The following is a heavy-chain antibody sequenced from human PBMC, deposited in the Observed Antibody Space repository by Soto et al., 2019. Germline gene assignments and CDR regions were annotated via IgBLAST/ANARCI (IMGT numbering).Heavy chain of an antibody. D-gene: IGHD2-21*02. J-gene: IGHJ6*02. V-gene: IGHV3-21*01. CDR2: ISTRSDI. Sequence: GGSLRLSCAASGFTFSGYSMNWVRQAPGKGLEWVASISTRSDIYYADSVKGRFTISRDNAKNSVSLQMNSLRAEDTAVYYCAREETAWPLAYGLDVWGQWTTVTVSS. CDR3: AREETAWPLAYGLDV. CDR1: GFTFSGYS.